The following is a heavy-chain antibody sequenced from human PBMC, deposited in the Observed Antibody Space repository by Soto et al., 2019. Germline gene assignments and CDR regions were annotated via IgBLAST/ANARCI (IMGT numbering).Heavy chain of an antibody. V-gene: IGHV1-8*01. CDR2: MNPNSGNT. D-gene: IGHD2-8*01. J-gene: IGHJ4*02. Sequence: ASVKVSCKASGYTFTSYDINWVRQATGQGLEWMGWMNPNSGNTGYAQKFQGRVTMTRNTSISTAYMELSSLRSEDTAVYYCARGYCTNGVCYWVVDYWGQGTLVTVSS. CDR1: GYTFTSYD. CDR3: ARGYCTNGVCYWVVDY.